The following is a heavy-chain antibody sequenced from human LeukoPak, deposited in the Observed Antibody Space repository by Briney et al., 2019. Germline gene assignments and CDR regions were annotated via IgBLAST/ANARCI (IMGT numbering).Heavy chain of an antibody. D-gene: IGHD3-16*01. CDR3: ARAESGDYVWGSYYGY. J-gene: IGHJ4*02. CDR2: IYHSGST. Sequence: PSEALSLTCTVSGYSISSGYYWGWIRQPPGKGLEWIGSIYHSGSTYYNPSLKSRVTISVDTSKNQFSLKLSSVTAADTAVYYCARAESGDYVWGSYYGYWGQGTLVTVSS. V-gene: IGHV4-38-2*02. CDR1: GYSISSGYY.